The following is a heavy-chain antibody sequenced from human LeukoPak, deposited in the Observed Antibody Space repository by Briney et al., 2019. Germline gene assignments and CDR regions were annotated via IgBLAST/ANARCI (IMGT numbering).Heavy chain of an antibody. Sequence: GGSLRLSCAASGFTFSSYEMNWVRQAPGKGLEWVSYISSSGSTIYYADSVKGRFTISRDNAKNSLYLQMNSLRAEDTAVYYCARDQYFSNYAHNYYCYMDVWGKGTTVTISS. D-gene: IGHD4-11*01. CDR3: ARDQYFSNYAHNYYCYMDV. J-gene: IGHJ6*03. CDR1: GFTFSSYE. V-gene: IGHV3-48*03. CDR2: ISSSGSTI.